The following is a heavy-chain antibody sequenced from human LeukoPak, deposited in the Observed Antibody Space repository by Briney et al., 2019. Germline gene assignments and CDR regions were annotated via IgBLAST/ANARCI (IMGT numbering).Heavy chain of an antibody. V-gene: IGHV4-59*01. J-gene: IGHJ4*02. CDR3: ARDTSGEQQLPPDY. D-gene: IGHD6-13*01. CDR1: GGSISRYY. Sequence: PSETLSLTCTVSGGSISRYYWNWIRQPPGKGLEWIGYVYYSGSTNYNPSLKSRVTISVDTSKNQFSLKLSSVTAADTAVYYCARDTSGEQQLPPDYWGQGTLVTVSS. CDR2: VYYSGST.